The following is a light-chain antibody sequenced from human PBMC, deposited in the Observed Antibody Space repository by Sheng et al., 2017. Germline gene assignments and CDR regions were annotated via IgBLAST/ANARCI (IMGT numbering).Light chain of an antibody. CDR2: RAS. CDR1: QTITNDY. V-gene: IGKV3-20*01. J-gene: IGKJ5*01. CDR3: QQYVTAPGIT. Sequence: EIVLTQSPDTLSLSPGDRATLSCRASQTITNDYLAWFQQKPGQSPRLLINRASNRAPGIPDRFSGSGSGTEFTLTINRLEPEDFAVYYCQQYVTAPGITFGQGTRLDIK.